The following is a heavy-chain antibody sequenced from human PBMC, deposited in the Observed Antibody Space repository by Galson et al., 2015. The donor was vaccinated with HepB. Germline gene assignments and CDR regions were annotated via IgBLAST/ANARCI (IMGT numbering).Heavy chain of an antibody. CDR3: SRHFDS. V-gene: IGHV3-48*01. J-gene: IGHJ4*02. CDR1: GFTFSTFG. CDR2: ITTSGTI. Sequence: SLRLSCAASGFTFSTFGMNWVSQAPGKGLEWVSYITTSGTISYADSVKGRFTMSRDNAKNSLYLQMDSLRAEDTAVYYCSRHFDSWGQGTLVTVSS.